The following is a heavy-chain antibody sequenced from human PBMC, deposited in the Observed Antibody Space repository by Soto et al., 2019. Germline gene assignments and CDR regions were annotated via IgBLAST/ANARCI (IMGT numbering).Heavy chain of an antibody. Sequence: PGGSLRLSCTASGFTFNDYTLSWVRQAPGKGLEWVGFIRSKAYGGTTEYAASVKGRFTISRDDSKSIAYLQMNSLKTEDTAVYYCTAGKLYRSLDFDYCGQVTLVTVSS. CDR2: IRSKAYGGTT. CDR3: TAGKLYRSLDFDY. V-gene: IGHV3-49*04. D-gene: IGHD2-8*01. J-gene: IGHJ4*02. CDR1: GFTFNDYT.